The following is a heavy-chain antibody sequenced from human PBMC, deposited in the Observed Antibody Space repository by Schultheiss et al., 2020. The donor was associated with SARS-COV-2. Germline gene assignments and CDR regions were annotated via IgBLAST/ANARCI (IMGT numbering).Heavy chain of an antibody. V-gene: IGHV3-48*01. Sequence: GGSLRLSCAASGFTFSSYSMNWVRQAPGKGLEWVSYISSSSSTIYYADSVKGRFTISRDNAKNSLYLQMNSLSAEDTAVYYCARDSAITGDYFDYWGQGTLVTVSS. CDR1: GFTFSSYS. CDR2: ISSSSSTI. CDR3: ARDSAITGDYFDY. J-gene: IGHJ4*02. D-gene: IGHD3-16*01.